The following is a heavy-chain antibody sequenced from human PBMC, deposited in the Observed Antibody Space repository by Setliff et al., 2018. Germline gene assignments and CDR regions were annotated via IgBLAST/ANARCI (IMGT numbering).Heavy chain of an antibody. CDR1: GGSVNSGYDK. V-gene: IGHV4-61*09. J-gene: IGHJ6*03. CDR3: ARASSGWYSAYYYYMDV. D-gene: IGHD6-19*01. CDR2: INRRGST. Sequence: SETLSLTCTVSGGSVNSGYDKGNGIRQPAGKGLEWIGHINRRGSTNFTPYLKSRVTISLDTSKNQFSLNLTSVTAADTAVYYCARASSGWYSAYYYYMDVWGKGTTVTVSS.